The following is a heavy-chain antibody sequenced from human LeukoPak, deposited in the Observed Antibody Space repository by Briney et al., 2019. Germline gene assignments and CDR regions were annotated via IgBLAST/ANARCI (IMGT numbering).Heavy chain of an antibody. CDR3: ARGRDIAAAVGFFDY. CDR2: IYSGGST. Sequence: GGSLRLPCAASGFTVSSNYMSWVRRAPGKGLEWVSVIYSGGSTDYADSVKGRFTISRDNSKNTLYLQMNSLRAEDTAVYYCARGRDIAAAVGFFDYWGQGTLVTVSS. J-gene: IGHJ4*02. CDR1: GFTVSSNY. V-gene: IGHV3-66*01. D-gene: IGHD6-13*01.